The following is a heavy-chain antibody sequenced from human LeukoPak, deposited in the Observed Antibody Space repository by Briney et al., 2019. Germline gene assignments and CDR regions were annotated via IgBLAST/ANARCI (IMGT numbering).Heavy chain of an antibody. D-gene: IGHD6-25*01. CDR2: INPDGSTT. CDR3: ARDGAADPLDY. CDR1: GFTFSRYW. Sequence: PGGSLRLSCAASGFTFSRYWIHWVRQAPGKGLEWVSRINPDGSTTTYADSVKGRFTISRDNAKNTVYLQMNSLRAEDTAVYYCARDGAADPLDYWGQGTLVTVSS. J-gene: IGHJ4*02. V-gene: IGHV3-74*01.